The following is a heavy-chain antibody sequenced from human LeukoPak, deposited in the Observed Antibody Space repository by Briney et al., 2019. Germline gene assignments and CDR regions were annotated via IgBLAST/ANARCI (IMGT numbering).Heavy chain of an antibody. CDR2: ISGSGTGK. D-gene: IGHD4-17*01. CDR3: AKAAYGDYAGAFDI. CDR1: GSTFSTYA. J-gene: IGHJ3*02. V-gene: IGHV3-23*01. Sequence: LPGRSLRPSCAASGSTFSTYAMTWVRQAPGKGLESVPIISGSGTGKFYAAPVKGRFTTSRDNSKNTLYVQMNSLRAEDTAVYYCAKAAYGDYAGAFDIWGQGTMVIVSS.